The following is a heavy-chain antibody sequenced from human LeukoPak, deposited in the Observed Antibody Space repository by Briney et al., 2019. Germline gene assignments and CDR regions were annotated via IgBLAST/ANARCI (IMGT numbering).Heavy chain of an antibody. V-gene: IGHV3-30*02. D-gene: IGHD3-22*01. CDR2: IRYDGSNK. J-gene: IGHJ4*02. Sequence: GGSLRLSCAASGFTFSSYGMHWVRQAPGKGLEWVAFIRYDGSNKYYADSVKGRFTISRDNSKNTLYLQMNSLRAEDTAVYYCANFGVYYYDSSGYYYFDYWGQGTLVTVSS. CDR3: ANFGVYYYDSSGYYYFDY. CDR1: GFTFSSYG.